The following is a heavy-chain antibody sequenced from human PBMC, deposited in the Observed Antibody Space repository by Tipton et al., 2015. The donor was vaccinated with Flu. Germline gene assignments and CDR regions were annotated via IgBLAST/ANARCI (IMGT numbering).Heavy chain of an antibody. CDR3: ARSTYYYGSGSSDY. CDR2: MYLSGST. CDR1: GGSITTESFH. V-gene: IGHV4-61*09. Sequence: TLSLTCSVSGGSITTESFHWTWIRQPAGKGLEWIGHMYLSGSTTYNPSLKGRVTISKDPSKNQISLKMRSVTAADTAVYYCARSTYYYGSGSSDYWGQGTLVTVSS. J-gene: IGHJ4*02. D-gene: IGHD3-10*01.